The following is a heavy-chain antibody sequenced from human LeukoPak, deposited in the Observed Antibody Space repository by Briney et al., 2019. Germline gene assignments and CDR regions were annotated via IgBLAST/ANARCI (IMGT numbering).Heavy chain of an antibody. Sequence: GGSLRLSCAASGFTFSSYAMSWVRQAPGKGLEWVASIKDDGSEKYYMDSVKGRLTISRDNAKNSMSLQMNSLRAEDTAVYYCAKVARQWLVGGYYFDYWGQGTLVTVSS. D-gene: IGHD6-19*01. V-gene: IGHV3-7*01. CDR1: GFTFSSYA. J-gene: IGHJ4*02. CDR3: AKVARQWLVGGYYFDY. CDR2: IKDDGSEK.